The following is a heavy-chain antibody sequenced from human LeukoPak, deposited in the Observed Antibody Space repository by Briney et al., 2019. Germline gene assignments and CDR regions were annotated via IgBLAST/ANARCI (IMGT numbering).Heavy chain of an antibody. CDR2: ISSSGGPI. Sequence: GGSLRLSCVASGITFSSYEMNWVRQAPGKGLEWISCISSSGGPIYYADSVKGRFSISRDNAKNSLYLQMNSLRAEDTAVYYCARGFRDTAMFLDYWGQGTLVTVSS. CDR3: ARGFRDTAMFLDY. D-gene: IGHD5-18*01. CDR1: GITFSSYE. J-gene: IGHJ4*02. V-gene: IGHV3-48*03.